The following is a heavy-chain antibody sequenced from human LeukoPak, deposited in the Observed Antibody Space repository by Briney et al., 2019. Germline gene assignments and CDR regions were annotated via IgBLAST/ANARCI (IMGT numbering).Heavy chain of an antibody. CDR2: IYYSGST. J-gene: IGHJ4*02. V-gene: IGHV4-39*01. CDR3: ARQRDYDILTGYIHRFDY. D-gene: IGHD3-9*01. CDR1: GGSISSSSYY. Sequence: SETLSLTCTVSGGSISSSSYYWGWIRQPPGKGLEWIGSIYYSGSTYYNPSLKSRVTISIDTSKNQFSLKLSSVTAADTAVYYCARQRDYDILTGYIHRFDYWAREPWSPSPQ.